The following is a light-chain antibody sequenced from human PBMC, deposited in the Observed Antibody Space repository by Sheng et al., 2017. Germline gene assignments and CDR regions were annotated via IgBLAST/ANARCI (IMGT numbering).Light chain of an antibody. CDR3: QQYNNWPRLT. CDR2: GAS. J-gene: IGKJ4*01. V-gene: IGKV3-15*01. Sequence: EVVLTQSPATLSVYLGERATLSCRASQSIDGYLSWYQQKPGQVPRLLIYGASTRATDVPARFSGSGSGTEFTLTINSLQSEDFAVYYCQQYNNWPRLTFGGGTKVEI. CDR1: QSIDGY.